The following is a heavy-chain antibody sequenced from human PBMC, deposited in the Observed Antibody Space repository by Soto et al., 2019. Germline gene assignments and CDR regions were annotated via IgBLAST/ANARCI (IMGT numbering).Heavy chain of an antibody. D-gene: IGHD2-15*01. CDR1: GGSISSYY. Sequence: SETLSLTCTVSGGSISSYYWSWIRQPPGKGLELIGYIYYSGSTNYNPSLKSRVTISVDTSKNQFSLKLSSVTAADTAVYYCARDGGGGSSDLLEFDYWGQGTLVTVSS. V-gene: IGHV4-59*01. CDR2: IYYSGST. CDR3: ARDGGGGSSDLLEFDY. J-gene: IGHJ4*02.